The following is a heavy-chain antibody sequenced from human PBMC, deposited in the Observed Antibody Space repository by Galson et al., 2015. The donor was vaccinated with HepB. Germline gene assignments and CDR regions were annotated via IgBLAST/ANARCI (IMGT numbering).Heavy chain of an antibody. Sequence: SVKVSCKASGYTLTNYHFHWVRQAPGQGPEWLGWISTYGGNTNYAQKFQGRITLTRDTSTSIAYVELRSLGSDDTAAYYCARDRDYRFDYWGQGTLVTVSS. D-gene: IGHD4/OR15-4a*01. V-gene: IGHV1-18*04. J-gene: IGHJ4*02. CDR3: ARDRDYRFDY. CDR2: ISTYGGNT. CDR1: GYTLTNYH.